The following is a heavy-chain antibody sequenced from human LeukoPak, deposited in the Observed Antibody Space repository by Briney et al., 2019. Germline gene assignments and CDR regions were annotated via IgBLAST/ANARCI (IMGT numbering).Heavy chain of an antibody. J-gene: IGHJ4*02. D-gene: IGHD6-19*01. CDR1: GGSISSYY. Sequence: SETLSLTCTVSGGSISSYYWNWIRQPPGKGLEWIGNIYYSGSTNYNPSLKSRVTISVDTSKNQFSLKLSSVTAADTAVYYCARGGIAVAGTFDYWGQGTLVTVSS. CDR2: IYYSGST. V-gene: IGHV4-59*01. CDR3: ARGGIAVAGTFDY.